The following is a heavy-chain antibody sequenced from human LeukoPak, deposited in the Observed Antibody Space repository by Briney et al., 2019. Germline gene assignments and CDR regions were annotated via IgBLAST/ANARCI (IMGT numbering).Heavy chain of an antibody. CDR2: VFYSGTT. CDR1: GGSISSTSYY. Sequence: PSETLSLTCTVSGGSISSTSYYWGWIRQPPGEGLEWIGSVFYSGTTYYNPSLRSRVTISVETSKNQFSLKLTSVTAPDTAVYYCARGVSSWYWGQGALVTVSS. D-gene: IGHD6-13*01. V-gene: IGHV4-39*01. CDR3: ARGVSSWY. J-gene: IGHJ4*02.